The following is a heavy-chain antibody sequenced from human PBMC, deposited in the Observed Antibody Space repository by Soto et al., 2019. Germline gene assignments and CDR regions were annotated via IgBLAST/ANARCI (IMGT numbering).Heavy chain of an antibody. Sequence: EVQLLESGGGLVQPGGSLRLSCAASGFTFSSYAMSWVRQAPGKGLEWVSAISGSGGSTYYADSVKGRFTNSRDNSKNTPYPQRNSLRAEDTAVYYCAKEGEHSSGWANFDYWGQGTLVTVSS. CDR3: AKEGEHSSGWANFDY. J-gene: IGHJ4*02. CDR2: ISGSGGST. V-gene: IGHV3-23*01. CDR1: GFTFSSYA. D-gene: IGHD6-19*01.